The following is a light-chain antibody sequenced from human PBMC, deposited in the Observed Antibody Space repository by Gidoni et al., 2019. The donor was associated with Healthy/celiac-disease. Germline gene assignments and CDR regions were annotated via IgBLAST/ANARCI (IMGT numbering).Light chain of an antibody. CDR2: DAS. V-gene: IGKV3-11*01. Sequence: EIVLTQSPATLSLSPGERATLSCRASQSVSSYLAWYQQKPGQAPRLLIYDASNRATGIPARFSGSESGTDFTLTISSLEPEDFAVYYCQQRSNWPPKLTFGGGTKVEIK. CDR3: QQRSNWPPKLT. CDR1: QSVSSY. J-gene: IGKJ4*01.